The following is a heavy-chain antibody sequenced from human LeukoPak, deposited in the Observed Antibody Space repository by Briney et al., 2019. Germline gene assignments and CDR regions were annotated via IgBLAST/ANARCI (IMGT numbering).Heavy chain of an antibody. D-gene: IGHD3-16*01. V-gene: IGHV3-48*04. Sequence: GGSLRLSCVVSGFDFGAFGMNWVRQAPGKGLEWISYSADGSATKYYADSVKGRFIISRDNAKKSLYLRMNSLRAEDTAVYYCARRSFEGFDYWGQGTLVTVSS. CDR2: SADGSATK. CDR3: ARRSFEGFDY. J-gene: IGHJ4*02. CDR1: GFDFGAFG.